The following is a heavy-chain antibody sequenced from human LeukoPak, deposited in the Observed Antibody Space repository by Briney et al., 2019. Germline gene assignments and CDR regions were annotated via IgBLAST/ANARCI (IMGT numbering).Heavy chain of an antibody. CDR3: ATPPFEDALDI. Sequence: PSETLSLTCAVYGGSFSDHYWSWIRQPPGKGLEWIGEINHSGSTNYNPSLKSRVTISVDTSKNQFSLKLTSVTAADTAVYYCATPPFEDALDIWGQGTLVNVSS. J-gene: IGHJ3*02. CDR1: GGSFSDHY. V-gene: IGHV4-34*01. CDR2: INHSGST. D-gene: IGHD1-14*01.